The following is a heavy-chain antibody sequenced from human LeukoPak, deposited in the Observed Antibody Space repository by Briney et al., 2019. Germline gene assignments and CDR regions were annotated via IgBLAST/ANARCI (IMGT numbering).Heavy chain of an antibody. CDR3: ATDPSRIRFLEWLAFDY. CDR2: INPNSGGT. V-gene: IGHV1-2*02. CDR1: GYTFTGYY. Sequence: ASVKVSCKASGYTFTGYYMHWVRQAPGQGLEWMGWINPNSGGTNYAQKFQGRVTTTRDTSISTAYMELSSLRSEDTAVYYCATDPSRIRFLEWLAFDYWGQGTLVTVSS. J-gene: IGHJ4*02. D-gene: IGHD3-3*01.